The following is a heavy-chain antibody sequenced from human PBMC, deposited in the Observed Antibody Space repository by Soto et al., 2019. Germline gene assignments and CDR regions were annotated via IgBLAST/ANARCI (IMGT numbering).Heavy chain of an antibody. D-gene: IGHD6-19*01. CDR1: GGSFRNYI. CDR2: TIPMFATA. V-gene: IGHV1-69*01. Sequence: QVHLVQSGAEVKKPGSSVKVSCKASGGSFRNYIFAWVRQAPGQGLEWMGGTIPMFATAQYAQKLQGRVTITADESTSTVYMDLTSLRSDDTAVYYCARGLFGQQWLVGFDTWGQGTLVTDSS. CDR3: ARGLFGQQWLVGFDT. J-gene: IGHJ4*02.